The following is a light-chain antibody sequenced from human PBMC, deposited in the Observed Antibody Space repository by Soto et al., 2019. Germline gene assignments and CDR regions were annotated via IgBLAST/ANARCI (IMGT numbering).Light chain of an antibody. J-gene: IGKJ5*01. CDR3: PQYGSSPIT. V-gene: IGKV3-20*01. CDR2: GAS. CDR1: RSVSSY. Sequence: IVLTQFPSTLSLSPGASATLSCRASRSVSSYLAWYQQKPGQAPRLLIYGASSRATGIPDRFSGSGSGTDFTLTISRLEPEDFAVYYCPQYGSSPITFGQGTRLEIK.